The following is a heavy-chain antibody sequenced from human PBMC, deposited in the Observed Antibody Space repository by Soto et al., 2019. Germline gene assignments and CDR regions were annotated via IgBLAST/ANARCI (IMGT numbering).Heavy chain of an antibody. CDR3: AKEGAIVATSFDY. J-gene: IGHJ4*02. CDR1: GFTFSSYA. V-gene: IGHV3-23*01. Sequence: EVQLLESGGGLVQPGGSLRLSCAASGFTFSSYAMSWVRQAPGKGLEWVSAVSGSGGSTYYSDSVKGRFTISRDNSKNTLYLQMNSLRAEDTAEYYCAKEGAIVATSFDYWGQGTLVTVSS. CDR2: VSGSGGST. D-gene: IGHD5-12*01.